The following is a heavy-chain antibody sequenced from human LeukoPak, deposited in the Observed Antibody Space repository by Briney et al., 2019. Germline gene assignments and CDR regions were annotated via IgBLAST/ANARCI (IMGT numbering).Heavy chain of an antibody. V-gene: IGHV3-23*01. J-gene: IGHJ5*02. CDR2: ISGSGGST. CDR3: AKDSDYYDSSGYYSYWFDP. CDR1: GFTFSSYA. Sequence: PGGSLRLSCAASGFTFSSYAMSWVRQARGKGLGWVSAISGSGGSTFYAESVKGRVTISRDNSKNTLYLQMNSLRAEDTAVYYCAKDSDYYDSSGYYSYWFDPWGQGTLVTVSS. D-gene: IGHD3-22*01.